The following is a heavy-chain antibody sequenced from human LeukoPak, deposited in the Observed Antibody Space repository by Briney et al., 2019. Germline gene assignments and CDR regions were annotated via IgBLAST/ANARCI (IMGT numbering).Heavy chain of an antibody. D-gene: IGHD5-18*01. V-gene: IGHV3-30*03. Sequence: GRSLRLSCAASGFTFSSYGMHWVRQAPGKGLEWVAVISYDGSNKYYADSVKGRFTISRDNSKNTLYLQMNSLRAEDTAVYYCARAGGYSYGYCDYWGQGTLVTVSS. CDR2: ISYDGSNK. J-gene: IGHJ4*02. CDR1: GFTFSSYG. CDR3: ARAGGYSYGYCDY.